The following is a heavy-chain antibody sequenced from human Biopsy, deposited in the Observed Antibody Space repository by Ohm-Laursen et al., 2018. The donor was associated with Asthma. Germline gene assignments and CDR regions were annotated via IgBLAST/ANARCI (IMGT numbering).Heavy chain of an antibody. CDR2: ISYTGSA. Sequence: TLSLTCTVSGGSMSSSSYYWGWIRQPPGKGLEWMGSISYTGSAYHNPSLKSRVTISVDTCKNHLSMKLSHMTAADTAVYYCARHWDWGSFFDYWGQGTPVTVSS. J-gene: IGHJ4*02. CDR3: ARHWDWGSFFDY. CDR1: GGSMSSSSYY. D-gene: IGHD7-27*01. V-gene: IGHV4-39*01.